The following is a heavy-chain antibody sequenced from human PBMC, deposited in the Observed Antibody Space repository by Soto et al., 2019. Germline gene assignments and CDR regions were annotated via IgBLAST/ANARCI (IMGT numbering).Heavy chain of an antibody. D-gene: IGHD3-22*01. CDR3: TRPPPRGYYDSSGYLDAFDI. J-gene: IGHJ3*02. CDR2: ISGSGGST. V-gene: IGHV3-23*01. CDR1: GFTFSSDA. Sequence: GGSLRLSCAASGFTFSSDAMSWVRQAREKGLEWVSAISGSGGSTYYADSVKGRFTISRDNSKNTLYLQMNSLRAEDTAVYYCTRPPPRGYYDSSGYLDAFDIWGQGTMVTGSS.